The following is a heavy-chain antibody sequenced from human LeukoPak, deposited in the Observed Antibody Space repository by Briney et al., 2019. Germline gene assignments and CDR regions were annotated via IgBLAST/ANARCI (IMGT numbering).Heavy chain of an antibody. CDR1: GFTLSSYA. Sequence: GGSLRLSCTASGFTLSSYAMSWVRQAPGKGLDWVSGISGSGATTYYADSEKGRFTISRDNSKNTLYLQMNSLRVEDTALYYCARYNSGYDYWGQGTLVTVSS. CDR2: ISGSGATT. J-gene: IGHJ4*02. D-gene: IGHD6-19*01. V-gene: IGHV3-23*01. CDR3: ARYNSGYDY.